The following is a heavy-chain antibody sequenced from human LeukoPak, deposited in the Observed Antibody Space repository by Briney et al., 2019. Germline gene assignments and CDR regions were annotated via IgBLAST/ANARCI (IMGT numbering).Heavy chain of an antibody. CDR3: ARDRHYYDSSGYPEYFQH. Sequence: GGSLRLSCAASGFTFSDYYMSWIRQAPGKGLEWVSYISSSGSTIYYADSVKGRFTISRENAKNSLYLQMNSLRAEDTAVYYCARDRHYYDSSGYPEYFQHWGQGTLVTVSS. CDR2: ISSSGSTI. CDR1: GFTFSDYY. V-gene: IGHV3-11*01. J-gene: IGHJ1*01. D-gene: IGHD3-22*01.